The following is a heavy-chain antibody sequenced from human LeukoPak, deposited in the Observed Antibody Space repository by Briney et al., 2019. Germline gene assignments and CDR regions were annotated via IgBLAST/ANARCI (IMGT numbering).Heavy chain of an antibody. D-gene: IGHD6-19*01. CDR3: ARSEYAAVAGTGGNWFDP. Sequence: SETLSLTCTVSGGSISSYYWSWIRQPAGKGLEWIGRIYTSGSTDYNPSLKSRVTMSVDTSKNQFSLKLSSVTAADTAVYYCARSEYAAVAGTGGNWFDPWGQGTLVTVSS. J-gene: IGHJ5*02. CDR1: GGSISSYY. V-gene: IGHV4-4*07. CDR2: IYTSGST.